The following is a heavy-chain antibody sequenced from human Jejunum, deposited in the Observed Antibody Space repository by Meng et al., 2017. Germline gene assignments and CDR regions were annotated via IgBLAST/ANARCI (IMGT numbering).Heavy chain of an antibody. J-gene: IGHJ4*02. CDR1: GFTFSNNW. V-gene: IGHV3-7*01. Sequence: GESLKISCAASGFTFSNNWMSWVRQAPGQGLEWVANINQDGSQQKYVDSVKGRFTISRDNAKNSLYLQMISLSAEDTAVYYCARTDSGSFGYFDYWGQGALVTVSS. D-gene: IGHD5-18*01. CDR3: ARTDSGSFGYFDY. CDR2: INQDGSQQ.